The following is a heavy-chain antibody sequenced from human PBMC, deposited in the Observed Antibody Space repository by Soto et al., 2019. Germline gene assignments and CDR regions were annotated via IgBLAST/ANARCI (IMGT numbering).Heavy chain of an antibody. CDR2: VYYSGST. Sequence: SETLSLTYSVAGGSCSGYCWTWILQSPGKGLEWIVYVYYSGSTDYYPSLRGRLAISIDTCKNQFSLRLNSRTAADTAVYYCAGRDCSGTNCYYLDYYYMDVWVKGTSVTVSS. D-gene: IGHD2-2*01. CDR3: AGRDCSGTNCYYLDYYYMDV. V-gene: IGHV4-59*08. J-gene: IGHJ6*03. CDR1: GGSCSGYC.